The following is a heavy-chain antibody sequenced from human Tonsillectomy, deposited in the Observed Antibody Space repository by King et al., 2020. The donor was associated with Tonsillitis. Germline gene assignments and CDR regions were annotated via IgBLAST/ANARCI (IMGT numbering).Heavy chain of an antibody. CDR1: GGSISSYY. CDR2: IHYSGSP. D-gene: IGHD1-26*01. V-gene: IGHV4-59*08. Sequence: QLQESGPGLVKPSETLSLSCTVSGGSISSYYWSWIRQPPGKGLEWVGFIHYSGSPNYNPSLKSRVTTSVDTSKNQVSLKLRFVTAADTAVFYCARGVGATRFDYWGQGTLVTVSS. J-gene: IGHJ4*02. CDR3: ARGVGATRFDY.